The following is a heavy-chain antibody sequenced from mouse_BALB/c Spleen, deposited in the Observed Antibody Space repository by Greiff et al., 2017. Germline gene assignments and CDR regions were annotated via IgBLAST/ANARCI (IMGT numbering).Heavy chain of an antibody. J-gene: IGHJ2*01. CDR2: ISSGSSTI. D-gene: IGHD2-4*01. V-gene: IGHV5-17*02. CDR3: ARFDYGYYFDY. Sequence: EVKLVESGGGLVQPGGSRKLSCAASGFTFSSFGMHWVRQAPEKGLEWVAYISSGSSTIYYPDTVTGRFTISRDNAKNTLYLEMSSLRSEDTAMYYCARFDYGYYFDYWGQGTTLTVSS. CDR1: GFTFSSFG.